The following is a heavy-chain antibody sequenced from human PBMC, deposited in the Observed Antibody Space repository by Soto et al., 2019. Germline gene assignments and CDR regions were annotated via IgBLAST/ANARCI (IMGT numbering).Heavy chain of an antibody. V-gene: IGHV3-15*07. CDR2: IKSKTDGGTT. D-gene: IGHD3-16*01. CDR3: TTDITFGGPNRLGMDV. CDR1: GFTFRNAW. J-gene: IGHJ6*02. Sequence: PGGSLRLSCTATGFTFRNAWMNWVRQARGKGLEWVGRIKSKTDGGTTDYAAPVKGRFTISRDDSKNTLYLQMNSLKTEDTAVYYCTTDITFGGPNRLGMDVWGQGTTVTVSS.